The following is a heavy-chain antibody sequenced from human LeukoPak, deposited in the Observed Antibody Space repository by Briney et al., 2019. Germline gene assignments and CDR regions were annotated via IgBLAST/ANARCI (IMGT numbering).Heavy chain of an antibody. J-gene: IGHJ5*02. CDR1: GGSISSYY. CDR3: GGAATGTVGWFDP. V-gene: IGHV4-59*08. D-gene: IGHD6-13*01. Sequence: SETLSLTCTVSGGSISSYYWSWIRQPPGKGLEWIGYIYYSGSTNYNPSLKSRVTISVDTSKNQFSLMLTSVTASDTAVYFCGGAATGTVGWFDPWGQGTLVTVSS. CDR2: IYYSGST.